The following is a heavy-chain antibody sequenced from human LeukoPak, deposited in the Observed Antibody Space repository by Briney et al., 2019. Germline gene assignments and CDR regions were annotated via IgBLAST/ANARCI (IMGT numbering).Heavy chain of an antibody. V-gene: IGHV4-59*01. CDR1: GGSISSYY. CDR3: ARSSGVNWYFGL. J-gene: IGHJ2*01. Sequence: SETLSLTCTVSGGSISSYYWSWIRQPPGKGLEWIGYIYYSGSTNYNPSLKSRVTISVDTSKNQFSLKLSSVTAADTAVYYCARSSGVNWYFGLWGRGTLVTVSS. CDR2: IYYSGST. D-gene: IGHD2-8*01.